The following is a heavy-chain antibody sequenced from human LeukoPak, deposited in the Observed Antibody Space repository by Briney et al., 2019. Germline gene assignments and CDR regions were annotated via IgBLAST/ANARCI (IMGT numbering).Heavy chain of an antibody. Sequence: SETLSLTCTVSGGSISSVSNYWSWIRQPAGKGLEWIGRIYTSGSTDYSPSLKSRATISVDTSKNQFSLKLSSVTAADTAMYYCARVSAGCNYARIDYWGQGTLVTVSS. V-gene: IGHV4-61*02. J-gene: IGHJ4*02. CDR1: GGSISSVSNY. CDR3: ARVSAGCNYARIDY. D-gene: IGHD5-24*01. CDR2: IYTSGST.